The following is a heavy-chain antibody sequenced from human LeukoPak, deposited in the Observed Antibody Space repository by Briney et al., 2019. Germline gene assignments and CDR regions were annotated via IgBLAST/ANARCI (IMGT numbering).Heavy chain of an antibody. CDR1: GFTFSSYD. CDR2: IGTAGDT. Sequence: GGSLRLSCAASGFTFSSYDMHWVRQATGKGLEWVSAIGTAGDTYYPGSVKGRFTISRENAKNSLYLQMNSLRAGDTAVYYCARAVVGATGEFDYWGQGTLVTVSS. D-gene: IGHD1-26*01. CDR3: ARAVVGATGEFDY. J-gene: IGHJ4*02. V-gene: IGHV3-13*01.